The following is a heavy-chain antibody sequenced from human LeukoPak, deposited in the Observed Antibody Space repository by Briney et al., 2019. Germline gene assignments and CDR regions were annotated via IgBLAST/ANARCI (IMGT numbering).Heavy chain of an antibody. D-gene: IGHD2-2*01. V-gene: IGHV4-39*07. Sequence: PSETLSLTCTVSGGSISSSSYYWGWIRQPPGKGLEWIGSIYYSGSTYYNPSLKSRVTISVDTSKNQFSLKLSSVTAADTAVYYCARDVPVEYSSTSCYFDYWGQGTLVTVSS. CDR3: ARDVPVEYSSTSCYFDY. J-gene: IGHJ4*02. CDR2: IYYSGST. CDR1: GGSISSSSYY.